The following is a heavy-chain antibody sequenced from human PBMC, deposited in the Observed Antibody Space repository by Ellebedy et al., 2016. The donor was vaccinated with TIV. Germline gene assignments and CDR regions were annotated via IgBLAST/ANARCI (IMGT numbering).Heavy chain of an antibody. CDR1: GGSISNYY. J-gene: IGHJ4*02. CDR3: ARLYCGGDCYLPGYYFDY. D-gene: IGHD2-21*02. V-gene: IGHV4-59*08. CDR2: IYYSGST. Sequence: MPSETLSLTCTVSGGSISNYYWSWIRQPPGKGLEWIGYIYYSGSTNYNPSLKSRVTISVDTSKNQFSLKLSSVTAAETAVYYCARLYCGGDCYLPGYYFDYWGQGTLVTVSS.